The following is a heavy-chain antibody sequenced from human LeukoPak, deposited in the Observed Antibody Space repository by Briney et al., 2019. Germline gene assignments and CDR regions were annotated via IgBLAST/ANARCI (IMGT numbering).Heavy chain of an antibody. D-gene: IGHD3-16*01. CDR2: ISYDGSNK. Sequence: GGSLRLSCAASGFTFSSYAMHWVRQAPGKGLEWVAVISYDGSNKYYADSVKGRFTISRDNSKNTLYLQMNSLRAEDTAVYYCARDRHRITEGFDYWGQGTLVTVSS. CDR3: ARDRHRITEGFDY. V-gene: IGHV3-30*04. CDR1: GFTFSSYA. J-gene: IGHJ4*02.